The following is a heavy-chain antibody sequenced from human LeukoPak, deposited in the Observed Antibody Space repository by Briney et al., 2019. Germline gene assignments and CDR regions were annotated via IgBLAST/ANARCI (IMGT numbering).Heavy chain of an antibody. CDR2: IYYSGST. CDR3: AGSGYSSSWHGPTWDY. J-gene: IGHJ4*02. Sequence: PSETLSLTCTVSGGSISSSSYYWGWIRQPPGKGLEWIGSIYYSGSTYYNPSLKSRVTISVDTSKNQFSLKLSSVTAADTAVYYCAGSGYSSSWHGPTWDYWGQGTLVTVSS. CDR1: GGSISSSSYY. V-gene: IGHV4-39*01. D-gene: IGHD6-13*01.